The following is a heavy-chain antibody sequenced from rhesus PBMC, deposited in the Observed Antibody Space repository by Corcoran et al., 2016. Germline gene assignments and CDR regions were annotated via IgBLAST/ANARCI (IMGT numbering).Heavy chain of an antibody. J-gene: IGHJ6*01. Sequence: QVQLQESGPGLVKSSETLSLTCAVSGGSISDDYFWDWIRQPPGKGLEWFGYIYVSVGGPNNHPPLQTRATISIDTSKNQFSLKLPSVTAADTAVYHCARVSTTSDGLNSWGQGVVVTVSS. CDR2: IYVSVGGP. D-gene: IGHD2-2*01. CDR1: GGSISDDYF. CDR3: ARVSTTSDGLNS. V-gene: IGHV4-106*01.